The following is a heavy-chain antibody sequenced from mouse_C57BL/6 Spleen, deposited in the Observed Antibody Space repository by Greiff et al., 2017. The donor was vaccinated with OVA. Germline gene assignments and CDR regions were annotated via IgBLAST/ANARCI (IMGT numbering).Heavy chain of an antibody. CDR2: ISDGGSYT. V-gene: IGHV5-4*01. Sequence: EVQLMESGGGLVKPGGSLKLSCAASGFTFSSYAMSWVRQTPEKRLEWVATISDGGSYTYYPDNVKGRFTISRDNAKNNLYLQMSHLKSEDTAMYYCARDDDDLFAYWGQGTLVTVSA. CDR3: ARDDDDLFAY. D-gene: IGHD2-12*01. J-gene: IGHJ3*01. CDR1: GFTFSSYA.